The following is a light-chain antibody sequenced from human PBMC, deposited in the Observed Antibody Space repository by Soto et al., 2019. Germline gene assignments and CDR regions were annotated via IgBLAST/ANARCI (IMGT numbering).Light chain of an antibody. CDR1: SSDVGDYHY. CDR2: DVT. CDR3: TSYSSGSTHYV. J-gene: IGLJ1*01. Sequence: QPVLNQPASMSGAPGQRLTIPCTGNSSDVGDYHYVSWYQLHPGKAPKLLIYDVTIRPSGVSNRFSGSKSGNTGSMTISGLHAQDVPDYSWTSYSSGSTHYVFGTVTKVTVL. V-gene: IGLV2-14*01.